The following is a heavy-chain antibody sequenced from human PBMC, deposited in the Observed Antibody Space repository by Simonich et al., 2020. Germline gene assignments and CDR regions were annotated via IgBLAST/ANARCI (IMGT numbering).Heavy chain of an antibody. CDR1: GYTFTGYY. V-gene: IGHV1-2*06. CDR2: TNPNRGGT. CDR3: ASGWDWGFSHMSDY. J-gene: IGHJ4*02. Sequence: QVQLVQSGAEVKKPGASVKVSCKASGYTFTGYYMHWVRQAPGKGLEWRERTNPNRGGTNYEQKFQGRVTMTRDTSISTAYMELSRLRSDDTAVYYCASGWDWGFSHMSDYWGQGTLVTVSS. D-gene: IGHD7-27*01.